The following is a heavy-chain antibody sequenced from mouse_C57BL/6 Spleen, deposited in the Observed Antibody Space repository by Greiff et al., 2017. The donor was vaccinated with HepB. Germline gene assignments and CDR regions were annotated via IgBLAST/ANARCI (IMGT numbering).Heavy chain of an antibody. D-gene: IGHD2-4*01. CDR1: GYTFTSYW. J-gene: IGHJ1*03. V-gene: IGHV1-50*01. CDR3: ARRDYGGYFDV. Sequence: VQLQQSGAELVKPGASVKLSCKASGYTFTSYWMQWVKQRPGQGLEWIGVIDPSDSYTNYNQKFKGKATLTVDTSSSTAYMQLSSLTSEDSAVYYCARRDYGGYFDVWGTGTTVTVSS. CDR2: IDPSDSYT.